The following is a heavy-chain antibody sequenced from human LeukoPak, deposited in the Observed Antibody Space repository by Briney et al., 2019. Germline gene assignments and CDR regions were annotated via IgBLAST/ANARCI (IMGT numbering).Heavy chain of an antibody. D-gene: IGHD6-13*01. CDR3: AKSRTEQQLYDAFDI. Sequence: GGSLRLSCAASGFTFSSYSMNWVRQAPGKGLEWVSYISSSSSTIYYADSVKGRFTISRDNSKNTLYLQMNSLRAEDTAVYYCAKSRTEQQLYDAFDIWGQGTMVTVSS. CDR2: ISSSSSTI. CDR1: GFTFSSYS. V-gene: IGHV3-48*01. J-gene: IGHJ3*02.